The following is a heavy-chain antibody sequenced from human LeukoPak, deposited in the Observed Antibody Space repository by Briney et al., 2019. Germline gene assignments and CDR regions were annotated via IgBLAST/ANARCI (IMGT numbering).Heavy chain of an antibody. D-gene: IGHD3-22*01. Sequence: SVKVSCKASGGTFSSYAISWVRQAPGQGLEWMGGIIPIFGTANYAQKFQGRVTITADKSTSTAYMELSSLRSDDTAVYYCARTAVVVISNWFDPWGQGTLVTVSS. CDR2: IIPIFGTA. J-gene: IGHJ5*02. V-gene: IGHV1-69*06. CDR1: GGTFSSYA. CDR3: ARTAVVVISNWFDP.